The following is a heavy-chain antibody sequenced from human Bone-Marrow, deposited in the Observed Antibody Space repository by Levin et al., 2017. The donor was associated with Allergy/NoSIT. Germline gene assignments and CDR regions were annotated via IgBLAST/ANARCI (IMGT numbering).Heavy chain of an antibody. V-gene: IGHV3-48*01. CDR1: GFTFSSYS. CDR3: ATRVLRFLEWSPYFDY. Sequence: GGSLRLSCAASGFTFSSYSMNWVRQAPGKGLEWVSYISSSSSTIYYADSVKGRFTISRDNAKNSLYLQMNSLRAEDTAVYYCATRVLRFLEWSPYFDYWGQGTLVTVSS. D-gene: IGHD3-3*01. CDR2: ISSSSSTI. J-gene: IGHJ4*02.